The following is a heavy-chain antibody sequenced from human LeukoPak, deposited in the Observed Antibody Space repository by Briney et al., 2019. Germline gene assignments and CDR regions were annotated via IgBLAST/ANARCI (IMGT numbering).Heavy chain of an antibody. V-gene: IGHV3-21*01. J-gene: IGHJ3*02. Sequence: PGGSLRLSCGASGFTFSNYNMDWVRQAPGKGLEWVLSISSSSRYIYYADSLKGRFTISRDNAKHSLFLQMDSLRADDTAVYYCATSAPSDIWGRGTMVTVSS. CDR2: ISSSSRYI. CDR3: ATSAPSDI. CDR1: GFTFSNYN.